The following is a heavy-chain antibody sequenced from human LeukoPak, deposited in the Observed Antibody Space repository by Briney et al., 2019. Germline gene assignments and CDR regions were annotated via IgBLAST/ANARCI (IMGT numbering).Heavy chain of an antibody. J-gene: IGHJ4*02. CDR1: GFTVSSYE. D-gene: IGHD5-24*01. CDR3: ARLHDDDLGY. V-gene: IGHV3-48*03. CDR2: ISISGNTI. Sequence: QPGGSLRLSCAASGFTVSSYEMNWVRQAPGRGLEWVSYISISGNTIYYADSVKGRFTISRDNAKNSLYLQMNSLRAEDTAVYYCARLHDDDLGYWGQGTLVTVSS.